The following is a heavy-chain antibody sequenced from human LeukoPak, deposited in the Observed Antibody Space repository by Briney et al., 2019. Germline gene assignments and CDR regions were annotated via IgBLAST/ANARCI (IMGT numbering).Heavy chain of an antibody. Sequence: SETLSLTCTVSGGSISSYYWSWIRQPPGKGLKWIGYIYYSGSTNYNPSLKSRVTISVDTSKNQFSLKLSSVTAADTAVYYCARGPVRGYFDYWGQGTLVTVSS. CDR3: ARGPVRGYFDY. V-gene: IGHV4-59*01. CDR2: IYYSGST. J-gene: IGHJ4*02. CDR1: GGSISSYY. D-gene: IGHD3-10*01.